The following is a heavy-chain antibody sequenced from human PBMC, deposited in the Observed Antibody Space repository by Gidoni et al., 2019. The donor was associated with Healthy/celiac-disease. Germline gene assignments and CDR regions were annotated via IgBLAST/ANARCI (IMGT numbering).Heavy chain of an antibody. CDR2: MNPNSGNT. V-gene: IGHV1-8*01. J-gene: IGHJ5*02. D-gene: IGHD6-13*01. CDR3: ATGYSSSWYGGHWFDP. Sequence: QVQLVQSGAEVKKPGASVKVSCKASGYTFTSYDINWVRQATGQGLEWMGLMNPNSGNTGYAQQVQGRVTMTRNTSISTAYMALSSLRSEDTAVYYCATGYSSSWYGGHWFDPWGQGTLVTVSS. CDR1: GYTFTSYD.